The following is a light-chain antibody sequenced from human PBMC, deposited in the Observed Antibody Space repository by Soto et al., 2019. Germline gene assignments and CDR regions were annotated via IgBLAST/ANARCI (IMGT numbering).Light chain of an antibody. CDR3: LQDYDYPRT. J-gene: IGKJ1*01. Sequence: DIQMTQSPSTLSASVGDRVTITCRASESISSWLAWYQQKPGKAPKLLIYKASNLESGVPSRFSGSGSGTEFTLTISSLQTDDFATYYCLQDYDYPRTFGQGTKVDIK. V-gene: IGKV1-5*03. CDR2: KAS. CDR1: ESISSW.